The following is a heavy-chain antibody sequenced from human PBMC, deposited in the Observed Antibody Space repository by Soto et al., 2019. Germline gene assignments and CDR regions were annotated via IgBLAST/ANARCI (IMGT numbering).Heavy chain of an antibody. V-gene: IGHV4-59*01. CDR1: GGSISSYY. CDR3: ARDLXGEYCGGDCDWENAFDI. Sequence: TSETLSLTCTVSGGSISSYYWSWIRQPPGKGLEWIGYIYYSGSTNYNPSLKSRVTISVDTSKNQFSLKLSSVTAADTAVYYCARDLXGEYCGGDCDWENAFDIWGQGTMVTVSS. J-gene: IGHJ3*02. CDR2: IYYSGST. D-gene: IGHD2-21*02.